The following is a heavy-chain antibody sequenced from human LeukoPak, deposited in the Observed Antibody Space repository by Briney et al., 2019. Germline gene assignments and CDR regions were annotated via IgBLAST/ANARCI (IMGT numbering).Heavy chain of an antibody. D-gene: IGHD4-17*01. V-gene: IGHV3-30*18. CDR3: AKVRSYGDYPDAFDI. CDR2: ISYDGSNK. J-gene: IGHJ3*02. Sequence: SGGSLRLSCAASGFTFSSYGMHWVRQAPGKGLEWVAVISYDGSNKYYADSVKGRFTISRDNSKNTLYLRMNSLRAEDTAVYYCAKVRSYGDYPDAFDIWGRGTMVTVSS. CDR1: GFTFSSYG.